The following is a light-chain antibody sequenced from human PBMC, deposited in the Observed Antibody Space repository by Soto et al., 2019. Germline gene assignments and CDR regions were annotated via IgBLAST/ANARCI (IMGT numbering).Light chain of an antibody. CDR1: QSIGSY. Sequence: EIVLTQSPATQSMSAGPRANLSCRASQSIGSYLGWYQQRPGQPPRLLIYDASNRATGIPARFSGSGSGTDFTLTISSLEPEDFAVYYCQQRNNLQAFGQGTRLEN. CDR3: QQRNNLQA. V-gene: IGKV3-11*01. J-gene: IGKJ5*01. CDR2: DAS.